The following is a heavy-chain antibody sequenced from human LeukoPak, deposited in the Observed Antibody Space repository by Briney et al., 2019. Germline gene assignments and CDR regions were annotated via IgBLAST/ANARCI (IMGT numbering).Heavy chain of an antibody. D-gene: IGHD2/OR15-2a*01. CDR2: ISTTSSLI. CDR1: GFSFSTYG. J-gene: IGHJ5*02. V-gene: IGHV3-48*04. CDR3: AREMDFFDSTNFYPHLRFDP. Sequence: PGGSLRLSCAASGFSFSTYGMNWVRQAPGKGLEWISYISTTSSLIYYADSVKGRFTISRDNAKNSLYLQMNSLRAEDTAVYCCAREMDFFDSTNFYPHLRFDPWGQGTLVTVSS.